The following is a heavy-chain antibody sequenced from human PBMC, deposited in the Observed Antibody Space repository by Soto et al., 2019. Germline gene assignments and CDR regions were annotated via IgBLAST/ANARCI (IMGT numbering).Heavy chain of an antibody. CDR1: GFTFSSYA. Sequence: EGSLRLSCAASGFTFSSYAMSWVRQAPGKGLKWVSAINNNGSTTYYADSVKGRFTISRDNSKNTLYLQMNSLRAEDTAVYYCAKFSYDSSGYLFDYWGQGTLVTVSS. J-gene: IGHJ4*02. D-gene: IGHD3-22*01. CDR2: INNNGSTT. V-gene: IGHV3-23*01. CDR3: AKFSYDSSGYLFDY.